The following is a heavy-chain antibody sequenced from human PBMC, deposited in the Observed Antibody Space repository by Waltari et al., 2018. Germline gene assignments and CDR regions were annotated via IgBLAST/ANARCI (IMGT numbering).Heavy chain of an antibody. Sequence: QVQLQESGPGLVKPSETLSLTCAVSGYSISSGYYWGWIRQPPGKGLEWIGSIYHSGSTDYNPALKSRVTISVDTSKNQFSLKLSSVTAADTAVYYCARDDSSGSYFDYWGQGTLVTVSS. J-gene: IGHJ4*02. CDR3: ARDDSSGSYFDY. CDR2: IYHSGST. CDR1: GYSISSGYY. V-gene: IGHV4-38-2*02. D-gene: IGHD3-22*01.